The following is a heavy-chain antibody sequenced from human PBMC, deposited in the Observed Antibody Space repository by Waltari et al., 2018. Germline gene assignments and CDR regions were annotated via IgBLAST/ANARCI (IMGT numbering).Heavy chain of an antibody. CDR1: GYMFRNFG. D-gene: IGHD1-1*01. J-gene: IGHJ5*02. CDR3: ARDRRDDNNSVRWLDP. CDR2: ISAYNGNT. V-gene: IGHV1-18*01. Sequence: QIQLVQSGGEVKKPGASVNVSCKASGYMFRNFGIFWVRQAPGQGLEYRGWISAYNGNTNDAQNFQGRLTLTTDTSASTAYMELSSLTSDDTAVYFCARDRRDDNNSVRWLDPWGQGTLVTVSS.